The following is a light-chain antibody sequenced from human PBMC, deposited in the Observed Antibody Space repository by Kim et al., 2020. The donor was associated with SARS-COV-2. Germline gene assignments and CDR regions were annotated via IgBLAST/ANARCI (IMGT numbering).Light chain of an antibody. Sequence: EIVMTQSPATLSVSPGERATLSCRASQSVSSNLAWYQQKPGQAPRLLIYGASTRATGIPTRFSGSGSGTEFTLSISSLQSEDIAVYYCQEYNDWPPKTTFGGGTKVDIK. CDR3: QEYNDWPPKTT. CDR1: QSVSSN. J-gene: IGKJ4*01. V-gene: IGKV3-15*01. CDR2: GAS.